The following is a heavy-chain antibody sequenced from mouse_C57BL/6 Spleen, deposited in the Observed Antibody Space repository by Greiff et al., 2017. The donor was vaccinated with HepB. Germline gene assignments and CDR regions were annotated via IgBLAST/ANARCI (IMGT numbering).Heavy chain of an antibody. V-gene: IGHV5-4*01. D-gene: IGHD2-4*01. CDR2: ISDGGSYT. Sequence: EVQVVESGGGLVKPGGSLKLSCAASGFTFSSYAMSWVRQTPEKRLEWVATISDGGSYTYYPDNVKGRFTISRDNAKNNLYLQMSHLKSEDTAMYYWARDNDYPRCFDYWGQGTTLTVSS. CDR1: GFTFSSYA. J-gene: IGHJ2*01. CDR3: ARDNDYPRCFDY.